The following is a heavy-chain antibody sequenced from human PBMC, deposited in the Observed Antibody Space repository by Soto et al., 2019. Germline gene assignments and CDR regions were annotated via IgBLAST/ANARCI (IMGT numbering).Heavy chain of an antibody. D-gene: IGHD3-10*01. CDR2: ISGSGGST. V-gene: IGHV3-23*01. J-gene: IGHJ3*02. CDR1: GFTFSSYA. CDR3: AKDRQFLWFGEYVGVNDAFDI. Sequence: EVQLLESGGGLVQPGGSLRLSCAASGFTFSSYAMSWVRQAPGKGLEWDSAISGSGGSTYYADSVKGRFTISRDNSKNPLYLQMNILRAEDTAVYYCAKDRQFLWFGEYVGVNDAFDIWGQGTMVTVSS.